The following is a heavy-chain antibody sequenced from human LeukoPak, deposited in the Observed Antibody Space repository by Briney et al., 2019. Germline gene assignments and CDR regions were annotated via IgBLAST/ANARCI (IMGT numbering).Heavy chain of an antibody. Sequence: ASVKVSCKASGYTFTGYYMHWVRQAPGQGLEWMGWINPNSGGTNYAQKFQGRVTMTRDTSISTAYMELSRLRSDDTAVYYCARDLIRRVVPAAMKYYYYGMDVWGRGTTVTVSS. CDR2: INPNSGGT. CDR1: GYTFTGYY. J-gene: IGHJ6*02. CDR3: ARDLIRRVVPAAMKYYYYGMDV. D-gene: IGHD2-2*01. V-gene: IGHV1-2*02.